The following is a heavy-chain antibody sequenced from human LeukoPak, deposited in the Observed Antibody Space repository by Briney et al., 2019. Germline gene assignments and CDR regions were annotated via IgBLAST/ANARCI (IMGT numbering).Heavy chain of an antibody. V-gene: IGHV1-18*01. D-gene: IGHD3-22*01. J-gene: IGHJ5*02. CDR2: ISAYNGNT. CDR3: ARGPPGVTMIAGGWFDP. Sequence: ASVKVSCKASGYAFTSYGISWVRQAPGQGLEWMGWISAYNGNTNYAQKLQGRVTMTTDTSTSTAYMELRSLRSDDTAVYYCARGPPGVTMIAGGWFDPWGQGTLVTVSS. CDR1: GYAFTSYG.